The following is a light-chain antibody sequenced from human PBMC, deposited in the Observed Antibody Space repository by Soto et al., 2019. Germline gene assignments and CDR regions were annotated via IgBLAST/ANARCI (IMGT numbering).Light chain of an antibody. CDR1: SIDIAPYNY. CDR2: EVS. J-gene: IGLJ1*01. Sequence: QSVLTQPASVSGSPGQSLTISCTGTSIDIAPYNYVSWYQQHPGKAPKLIIYEVSYRPSGISNRFSGSKSGNTASLTISGLQAEDEADYYCCSYATTFYVFGSGTKVTVL. V-gene: IGLV2-14*01. CDR3: CSYATTFYV.